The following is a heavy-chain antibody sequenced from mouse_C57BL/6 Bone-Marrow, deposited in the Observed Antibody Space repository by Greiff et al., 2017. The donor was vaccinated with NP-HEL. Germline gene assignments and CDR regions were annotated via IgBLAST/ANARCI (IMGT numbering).Heavy chain of an antibody. CDR2: ISSGGDYI. CDR1: GFTFSSYA. J-gene: IGHJ2*01. CDR3: TRDEDYCDY. Sequence: EVQRVESGAGLVKPGGSLTLSCAASGFTFSSYAMSWVRQTPEQRLEWVAYISSGGDYIYYADTVQGRFTISSDNARNPLYLQMSSLKSEDTAMYYCTRDEDYCDYWGQGTTLTVSS. V-gene: IGHV5-9-1*02.